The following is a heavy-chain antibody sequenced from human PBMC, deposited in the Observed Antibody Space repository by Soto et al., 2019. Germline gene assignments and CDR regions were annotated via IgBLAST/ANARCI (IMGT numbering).Heavy chain of an antibody. CDR1: GFTFSSYA. D-gene: IGHD2-15*01. CDR3: AKDRQPVVAATPMDY. J-gene: IGHJ4*02. V-gene: IGHV3-23*01. CDR2: ISGSGGST. Sequence: GGSLRLSCSASGFTFSSYAMSWVRQAPGKGLEWVSAISGSGGSTYYADSVKGRFTISRDNSKNTLYLQMNSLRAKDTAVYYCAKDRQPVVAATPMDYWGQGTLVTVSS.